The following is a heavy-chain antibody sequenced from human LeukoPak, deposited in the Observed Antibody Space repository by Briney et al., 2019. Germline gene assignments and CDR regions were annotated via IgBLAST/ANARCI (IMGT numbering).Heavy chain of an antibody. CDR1: GFTFSTFG. J-gene: IGHJ6*02. CDR3: ARGKYYYDSSGYYQVRIYYYYGMDV. Sequence: PGGSLRLSCAASGFTFSTFGMIWVRQAPGKGLEWVSSISSGSYIYYADAVKARFTISRDNARNSLYLQMNSLRADDTAVYYCARGKYYYDSSGYYQVRIYYYYGMDVRGQGTTVTVSS. V-gene: IGHV3-21*01. CDR2: ISSGSYI. D-gene: IGHD3-22*01.